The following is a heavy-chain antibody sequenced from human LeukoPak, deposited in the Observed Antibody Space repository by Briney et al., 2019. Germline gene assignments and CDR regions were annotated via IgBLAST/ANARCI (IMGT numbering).Heavy chain of an antibody. V-gene: IGHV3-23*01. CDR2: ISGSGGTT. CDR3: AKVSGGGLYYDGMDV. CDR1: GFTFSSYA. J-gene: IGHJ6*02. D-gene: IGHD1-14*01. Sequence: GGSLRLSCAASGFTFSSYAMHWVRQAPGKGLEWVSVISGSGGTTYYADSVKGRFTNSRDSSKNTLYLQMNSLRAEDTAVYYCAKVSGGGLYYDGMDVWGQGTTVTVSS.